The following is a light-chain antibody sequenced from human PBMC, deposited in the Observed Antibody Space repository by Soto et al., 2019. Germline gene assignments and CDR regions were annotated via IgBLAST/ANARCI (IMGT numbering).Light chain of an antibody. CDR1: QSVDSRY. CDR2: GTS. CDR3: QQYGTAPYT. J-gene: IGKJ2*01. V-gene: IGKV3-20*01. Sequence: ETVVTQSPGTLSLSPVEGATLSCRASQSVDSRYLAWYQQKPGQAPRLLIHGTSNRASGIPDRFSGSGSGTDFTLTISRLEPEDFAVYYCQQYGTAPYTFGQGTTLEFK.